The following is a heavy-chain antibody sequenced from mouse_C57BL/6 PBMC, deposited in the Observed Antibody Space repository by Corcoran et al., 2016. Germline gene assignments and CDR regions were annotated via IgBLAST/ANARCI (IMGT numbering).Heavy chain of an antibody. Sequence: QIQLVQSGPELKKPGETVENSCKASGYTFSKYPMHWVKQAPGKGFKRMGRIYTDTGEPTYAEEFKGRFAFSLETSARTAYLQINNLKNEDTATYFGVVTGTRLAYWGQGTLVTVSA. CDR1: GYTFSKYP. V-gene: IGHV9-1*01. J-gene: IGHJ3*01. D-gene: IGHD4-1*01. CDR2: IYTDTGEP. CDR3: VVTGTRLAY.